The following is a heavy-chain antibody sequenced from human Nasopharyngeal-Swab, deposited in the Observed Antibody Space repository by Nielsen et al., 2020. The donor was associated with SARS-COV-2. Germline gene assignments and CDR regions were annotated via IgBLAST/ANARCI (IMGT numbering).Heavy chain of an antibody. CDR3: ARDIGTLAYPRYYYYGMDV. CDR2: IYYSGST. J-gene: IGHJ6*02. V-gene: IGHV4-31*02. D-gene: IGHD1-1*01. Sequence: WIRQPPGKGLEWIGYIYYSGSTYYNPSLKSRVTISVDTSKNQFSLKLSSVTAADTAVYYCARDIGTLAYPRYYYYGMDVWGQGTTVTVSS.